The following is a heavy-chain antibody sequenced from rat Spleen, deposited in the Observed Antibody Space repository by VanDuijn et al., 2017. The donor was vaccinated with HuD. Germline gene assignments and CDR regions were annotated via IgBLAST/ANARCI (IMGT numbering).Heavy chain of an antibody. Sequence: EVQLVESGGDLVQPGRSLKLSCAASGFTFSDSYMAWVRQVPGKGLEWVASIINTGGTTYYPDSVKGRFTISRGNAKTTLYLQMDSLRSEDTATYYCARPSFGYPFAYWGQGTLDTVSS. J-gene: IGHJ3*01. CDR2: IINTGGTT. CDR3: ARPSFGYPFAY. V-gene: IGHV5-25*01. D-gene: IGHD1-7*01. CDR1: GFTFSDSY.